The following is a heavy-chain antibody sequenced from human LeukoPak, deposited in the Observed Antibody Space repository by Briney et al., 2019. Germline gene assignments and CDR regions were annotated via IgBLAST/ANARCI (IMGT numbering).Heavy chain of an antibody. Sequence: ASVKVSCKVSGYTLTELSMHWVRQAPGKGLEWMGGFDPEDGETIYAQKFQGRVTMTEDTSTDTAYMELSSLRSEDTAVYYCATSILKQWQVYGYYFDYWGQGTLVTVSS. CDR1: GYTLTELS. CDR2: FDPEDGET. D-gene: IGHD6-19*01. J-gene: IGHJ4*02. V-gene: IGHV1-24*01. CDR3: ATSILKQWQVYGYYFDY.